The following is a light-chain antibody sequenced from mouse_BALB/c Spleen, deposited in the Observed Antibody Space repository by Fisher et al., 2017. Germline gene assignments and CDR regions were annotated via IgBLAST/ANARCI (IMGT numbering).Light chain of an antibody. CDR3: QQYSGYPWT. CDR2: DTS. J-gene: IGKJ1*01. V-gene: IGKV4-55*01. Sequence: IVLTQTPAIMSASLGEKVTMSCRASSSVNYMYWYQQKPGSSPRLLIYDTSNLASGVPVRFSGSGSGTSYSLTISSMEAEDAATFYCQQYSGYPWTFGGGTKLEIK. CDR1: SSVNY.